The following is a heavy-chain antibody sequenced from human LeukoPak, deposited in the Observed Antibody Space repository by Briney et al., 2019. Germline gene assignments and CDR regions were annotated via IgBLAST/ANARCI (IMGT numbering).Heavy chain of an antibody. V-gene: IGHV3-30*04. Sequence: GGSLRLSCAASGFTFSSYAMHWVRQAPGKGLEWVAVISYDGSNKYYADSVKGRFTISRDNSKNTLYLQMNSLRGEDTAVYYCASERWQLVLDYWGQGTLVTVSS. CDR2: ISYDGSNK. CDR1: GFTFSSYA. CDR3: ASERWQLVLDY. J-gene: IGHJ4*02. D-gene: IGHD6-13*01.